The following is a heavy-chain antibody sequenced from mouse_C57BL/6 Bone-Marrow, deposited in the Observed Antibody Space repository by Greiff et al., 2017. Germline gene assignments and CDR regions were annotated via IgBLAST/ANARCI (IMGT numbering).Heavy chain of an antibody. J-gene: IGHJ3*01. CDR1: GFNIKDDY. CDR3: TTTLFYPWFAY. Sequence: EVQLQQSGAELVRPGASVKLSCTASGFNIKDDYMHWVKQRPEQGLEWIGWIDPENGDTEYASKFQGKATITADTSSNTAYLQLSSLTSEDTAVYYCTTTLFYPWFAYWGQGTLVTVSA. CDR2: IDPENGDT. D-gene: IGHD2-1*01. V-gene: IGHV14-4*01.